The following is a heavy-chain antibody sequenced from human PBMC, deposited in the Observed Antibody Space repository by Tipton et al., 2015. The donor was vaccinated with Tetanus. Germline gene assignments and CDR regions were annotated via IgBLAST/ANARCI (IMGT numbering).Heavy chain of an antibody. CDR2: IIPVFGTS. D-gene: IGHD3-22*01. V-gene: IGHV1-69*06. CDR1: GGTFRYHA. Sequence: QLVQSGAEVKKPGSSVKVSCKASGGTFRYHAISWVRQAPGQGLEWMGGIIPVFGTSNYAQNFQDRVTVTADKSTSTVYMELRSLRPDDTAVYYCARGMDYDSSGIDDFWGQGTLVTVSS. CDR3: ARGMDYDSSGIDDF. J-gene: IGHJ4*02.